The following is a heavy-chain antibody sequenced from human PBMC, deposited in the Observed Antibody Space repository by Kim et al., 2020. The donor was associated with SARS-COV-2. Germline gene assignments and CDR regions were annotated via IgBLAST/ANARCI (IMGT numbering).Heavy chain of an antibody. CDR3: ARDKGKVTKKGIFDY. CDR2: ISYDGSNK. D-gene: IGHD4-17*01. V-gene: IGHV3-30-3*01. J-gene: IGHJ4*01. CDR1: GFTFSSYA. Sequence: GGSLRLSCAASGFTFSSYAMHWVRQAPGKGLEWVAVISYDGSNKYYADSVKGRVTISRDNSKNTLYLQMNSLRAEDTAVYYCARDKGKVTKKGIFDYWG.